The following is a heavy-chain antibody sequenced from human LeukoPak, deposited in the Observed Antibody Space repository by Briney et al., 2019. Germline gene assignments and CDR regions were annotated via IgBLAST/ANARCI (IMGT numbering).Heavy chain of an antibody. CDR3: ARGPYCSSTSCSFDY. J-gene: IGHJ4*02. Sequence: SETLSLTCAVYGGSFSGYYWSWIRQPPGNGLEWIGEINHSGSTNYNPSLKSRVTISVDTSKNQFSLKLSSVTAADTAVYYCARGPYCSSTSCSFDYWGQGTLVTVSS. CDR1: GGSFSGYY. V-gene: IGHV4-34*01. D-gene: IGHD2-2*01. CDR2: INHSGST.